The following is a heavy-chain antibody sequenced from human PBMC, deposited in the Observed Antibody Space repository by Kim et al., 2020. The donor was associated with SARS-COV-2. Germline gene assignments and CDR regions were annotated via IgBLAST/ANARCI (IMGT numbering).Heavy chain of an antibody. V-gene: IGHV4-39*01. CDR2: IYYSGST. D-gene: IGHD3-9*01. J-gene: IGHJ5*02. CDR3: ARLHYDILTEGWFDP. Sequence: SETLSLTCTVSGGSISSSSYYWGWIRQPPGKGLEWIGSIYYSGSTYYNPSLKSRVTISVDTSKNQFSLKLSSVTAADTAVYYCARLHYDILTEGWFDPWGQGTLVTVSS. CDR1: GGSISSSSYY.